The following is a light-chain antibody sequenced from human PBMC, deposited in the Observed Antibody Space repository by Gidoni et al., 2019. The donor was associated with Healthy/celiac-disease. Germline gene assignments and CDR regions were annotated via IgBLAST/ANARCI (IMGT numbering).Light chain of an antibody. CDR2: AAS. CDR3: QQYYSYPQT. CDR1: QGISSY. Sequence: AIRITQSPSSLSASTGDRVTITCRASQGISSYLAWYQQKPGKAPKLLIYAASTLQSGVPSRFSGSGSGTDFTLTISCLQSEDFATDYCQQYYSYPQTFGQXTKVEIK. J-gene: IGKJ1*01. V-gene: IGKV1-8*01.